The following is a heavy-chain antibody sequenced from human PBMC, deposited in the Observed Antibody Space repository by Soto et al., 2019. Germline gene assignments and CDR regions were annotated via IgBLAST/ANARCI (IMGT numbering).Heavy chain of an antibody. CDR2: INPSGGST. Sequence: GASVKVSCKASGYTFTSYYMHWVRQAPGQGLEWMGIINPSGGSTSYAQKFRGRVTMTRDTSTSTVYMELSSLRSEDTAVYYCARTTLGYCTNGVCPPYFDYWGQGTLDIVSS. CDR1: GYTFTSYY. J-gene: IGHJ4*02. V-gene: IGHV1-46*01. D-gene: IGHD2-8*01. CDR3: ARTTLGYCTNGVCPPYFDY.